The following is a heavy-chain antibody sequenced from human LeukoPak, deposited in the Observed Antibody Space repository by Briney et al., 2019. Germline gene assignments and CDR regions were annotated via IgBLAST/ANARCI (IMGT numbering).Heavy chain of an antibody. V-gene: IGHV1-8*01. D-gene: IGHD1-26*01. CDR1: GYTFSSND. J-gene: IGHJ4*02. CDR2: MNPHSGNT. CDR3: AREGNRSSDSSASYPLDY. Sequence: ASVKVSCEASGYTFSSNDINWVRQATGQGLEWMGWMNPHSGNTGYAQKFQGRVTITRNSSISTAYMELSSLRSEDTAVYYCAREGNRSSDSSASYPLDYWGQGTLVTVSS.